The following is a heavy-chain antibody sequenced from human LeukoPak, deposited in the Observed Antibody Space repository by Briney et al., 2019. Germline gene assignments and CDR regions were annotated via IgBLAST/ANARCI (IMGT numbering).Heavy chain of an antibody. CDR2: IYNSGIT. Sequence: PSETLSLTCTVSGGSFSNYYWSWFRQPPGKRLEWIGYIYNSGITDYNPSLKSRLTISVDTSKNQFSLRLSSVTAADTAFYYCARSRGLAGAATLIDYWGQGTLVTVSS. CDR1: GGSFSNYY. V-gene: IGHV4-59*08. CDR3: ARSRGLAGAATLIDY. D-gene: IGHD3/OR15-3a*01. J-gene: IGHJ4*02.